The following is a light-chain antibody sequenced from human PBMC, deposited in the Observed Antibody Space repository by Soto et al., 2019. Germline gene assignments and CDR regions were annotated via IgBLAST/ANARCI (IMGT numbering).Light chain of an antibody. CDR3: SSYTSSRTRV. V-gene: IGLV2-14*03. J-gene: IGLJ1*01. CDR2: DVS. CDR1: SSDVGGYNY. Sequence: QSALTQPASVSGSPGQSITISCTGTSSDVGGYNYVSWYQQHPGKAPKVMIYDVSNRPSGVSNRFSGSKSGNTASLTISGVQDEYEDDYYCSSYTSSRTRVFGTGTKVTVL.